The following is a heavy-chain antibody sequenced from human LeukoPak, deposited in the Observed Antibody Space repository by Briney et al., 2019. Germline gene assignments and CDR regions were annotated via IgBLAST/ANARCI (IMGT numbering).Heavy chain of an antibody. J-gene: IGHJ4*02. CDR2: INSDGINT. V-gene: IGHV3-74*01. D-gene: IGHD3-10*01. CDR1: GFTFSNYW. CDR3: VRGAQFYGSGSYDY. Sequence: GGSLRLSCAASGFTFSNYWMHWVRQAPGKGLVWVSRINSDGINTSYADSVKGRFTISRDNAKNSLYLQMNSLRVEDTAVYYCVRGAQFYGSGSYDYWGQGTLVAVSS.